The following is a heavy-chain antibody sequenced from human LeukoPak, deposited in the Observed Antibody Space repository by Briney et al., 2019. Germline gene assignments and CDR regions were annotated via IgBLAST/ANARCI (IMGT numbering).Heavy chain of an antibody. Sequence: ASVKVSCTASGYTFTSYYMHWVRQAPGQGLEWMGIINPSGGSTSYAQTFQGRVTMTTAMSTSTIYMELSSLRSEATAVYYCAREAAGYDLSWFDPWGQGTLVTVSS. CDR2: INPSGGST. V-gene: IGHV1-46*01. CDR1: GYTFTSYY. D-gene: IGHD5-12*01. J-gene: IGHJ5*02. CDR3: AREAAGYDLSWFDP.